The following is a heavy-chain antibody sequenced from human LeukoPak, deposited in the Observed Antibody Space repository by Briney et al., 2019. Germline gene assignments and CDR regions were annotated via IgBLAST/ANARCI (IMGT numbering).Heavy chain of an antibody. CDR2: ISGSGGST. CDR1: GFTFSSYA. D-gene: IGHD2-15*01. J-gene: IGHJ4*02. Sequence: GGSLRLSRAASGFTFSSYAMSWVRQAPGKGLEWVSAISGSGGSTYYADSVKGRFTISRDNSKNTLYLQMNSLRAEDTAVYYCAKDRDIVVVVAATGFDYWGQGTLVTVSS. V-gene: IGHV3-23*01. CDR3: AKDRDIVVVVAATGFDY.